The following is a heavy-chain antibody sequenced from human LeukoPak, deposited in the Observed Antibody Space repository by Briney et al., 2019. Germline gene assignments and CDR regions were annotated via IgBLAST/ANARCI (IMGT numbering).Heavy chain of an antibody. Sequence: PGGSLRLSCAASGFTFSSYAMSWVRQAPGKGLEWVSAISGSGGSTYYADSVKGRFTISRDNSKNTLYLQMTSLRAEDTAVYYCAKDLPSPKQWLVRGGNYWGQGPLAPSPQ. J-gene: IGHJ4*02. CDR3: AKDLPSPKQWLVRGGNY. V-gene: IGHV3-23*01. D-gene: IGHD6-19*01. CDR2: ISGSGGST. CDR1: GFTFSSYA.